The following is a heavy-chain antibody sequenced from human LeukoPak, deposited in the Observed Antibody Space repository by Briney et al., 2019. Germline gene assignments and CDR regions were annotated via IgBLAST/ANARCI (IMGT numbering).Heavy chain of an antibody. CDR3: AKEPPHSSGWSSFDY. CDR1: GFSFSNYA. D-gene: IGHD6-19*01. V-gene: IGHV3-30*02. J-gene: IGHJ4*02. CDR2: IRYDGSNK. Sequence: PGGSLRLSCAASGFSFSNYAMHWVRQAPGKGLEWVAFIRYDGSNKYYTDAVKGRFTISRDNSKNTLYLQMNSLRGEDTAVYYCAKEPPHSSGWSSFDYWGQGTLVTVSS.